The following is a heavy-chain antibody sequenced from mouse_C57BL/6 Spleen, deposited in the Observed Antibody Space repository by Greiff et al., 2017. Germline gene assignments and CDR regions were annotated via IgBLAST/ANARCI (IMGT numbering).Heavy chain of an antibody. J-gene: IGHJ4*01. V-gene: IGHV1-74*01. Sequence: QVQLQQPGAELVKPGASVKVSCKASGYTFTSYWMHWVKQRPGQGLEWIGRIHPSDSDTNYNQKFKGKATLTVDKSSSTAYMQLRSLTSEDSAVYDCARSGSSYRDYAMDYWGQGTSVTVAS. D-gene: IGHD1-1*01. CDR1: GYTFTSYW. CDR3: ARSGSSYRDYAMDY. CDR2: IHPSDSDT.